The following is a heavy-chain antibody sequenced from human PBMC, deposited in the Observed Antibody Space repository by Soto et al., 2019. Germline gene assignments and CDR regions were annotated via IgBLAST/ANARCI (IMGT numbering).Heavy chain of an antibody. J-gene: IGHJ6*02. Sequence: PGGSLRLSCAVSGFTFSSYGMHWVRQAPRKGLEWVAVIWYDGSNKYYADSVKGRFTISRDNSKNTLYLQMNSLRAEDTAVYYCARGLITIFGVVIDYYYYYGMDVWGQGTTVTVSS. CDR3: ARGLITIFGVVIDYYYYYGMDV. D-gene: IGHD3-3*01. V-gene: IGHV3-33*01. CDR1: GFTFSSYG. CDR2: IWYDGSNK.